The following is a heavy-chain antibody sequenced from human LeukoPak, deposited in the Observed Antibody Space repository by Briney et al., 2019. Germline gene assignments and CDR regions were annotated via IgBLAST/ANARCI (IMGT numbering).Heavy chain of an antibody. D-gene: IGHD3-10*01. Sequence: PGGSLRLSCAASGFTFNKYNMNWVRQAPGEGLEWGSSISPRVEWKYYADSVKGRLTISRDNSKSTLYLQMNSMRAEDTAIYYCAKDRISGDGALHLDYWGQGTLVTVSS. CDR2: ISPRVEWK. CDR1: GFTFNKYN. J-gene: IGHJ4*02. V-gene: IGHV3-23*01. CDR3: AKDRISGDGALHLDY.